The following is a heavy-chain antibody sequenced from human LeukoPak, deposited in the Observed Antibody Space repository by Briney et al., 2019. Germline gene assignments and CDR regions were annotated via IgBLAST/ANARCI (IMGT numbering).Heavy chain of an antibody. Sequence: GGSPRLSCAASGFTFSNFAMHWVRQAPGKGLEWVAVISYDGSNKFYSDSVRGRFTISRDNSQNTLYVQMDSLRDEDTAVYYCARDWTGTPDYWGQGTLITVSS. D-gene: IGHD3/OR15-3a*01. J-gene: IGHJ4*02. CDR2: ISYDGSNK. CDR3: ARDWTGTPDY. V-gene: IGHV3-30*04. CDR1: GFTFSNFA.